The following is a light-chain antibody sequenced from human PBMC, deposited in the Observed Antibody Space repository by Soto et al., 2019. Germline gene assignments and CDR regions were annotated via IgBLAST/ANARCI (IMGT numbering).Light chain of an antibody. J-gene: IGKJ1*01. Sequence: EVVMTQSPATLSVSPGERATLSCRASQSVSSNLAWYQQKPGQAPRLLIYGASTRAAGITARFSGSVSGTDFTLTITSLQSEDFGVYYCHQHNNWWTFGQGTKVEIK. CDR2: GAS. CDR1: QSVSSN. V-gene: IGKV3-15*01. CDR3: HQHNNWWT.